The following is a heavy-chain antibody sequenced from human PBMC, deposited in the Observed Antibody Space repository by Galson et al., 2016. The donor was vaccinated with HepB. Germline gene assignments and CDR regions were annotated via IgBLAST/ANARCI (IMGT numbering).Heavy chain of an antibody. CDR2: ISHTGGST. CDR3: AKVSRRDYALPYFDY. CDR1: DFTFSNAW. J-gene: IGHJ4*02. Sequence: SLRLSCAASDFTFSNAWMNWVRQAPGKGLEWVSTISHTGGSTYYADSVKGRFTISRDNSKNTLYLQMNSLRAEDTAVYYCAKVSRRDYALPYFDYWGQGTLVTVSS. V-gene: IGHV3-23*01. D-gene: IGHD4/OR15-4a*01.